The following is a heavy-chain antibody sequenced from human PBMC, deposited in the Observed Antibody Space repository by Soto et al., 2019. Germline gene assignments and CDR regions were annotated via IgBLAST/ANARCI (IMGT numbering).Heavy chain of an antibody. V-gene: IGHV3-23*01. J-gene: IGHJ4*02. CDR1: GFTFSSYA. D-gene: IGHD3-10*01. Sequence: GGSLRLSCAASGFTFSSYAMSWVRQAPGKGLEWVSAISGSGGSTYYADSVKGRFTISRDNSKNTLYLQMNSLRAEDTAVYYCAKGLLWFGELLCFDYWGQGTLVTVSS. CDR3: AKGLLWFGELLCFDY. CDR2: ISGSGGST.